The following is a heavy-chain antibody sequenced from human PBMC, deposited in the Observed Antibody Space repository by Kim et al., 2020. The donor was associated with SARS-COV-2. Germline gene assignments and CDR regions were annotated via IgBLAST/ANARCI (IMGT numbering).Heavy chain of an antibody. J-gene: IGHJ4*02. Sequence: GGSQRLSCAASGFTFRGSAIHWVRQASGKGLEWVGRARNKANNYATEYAASVKGRFIISRDDSENTAYLQMNSLKTEDTAVYYCACLNYYDSSGHVWGQGTLVTVSS. D-gene: IGHD3-22*01. CDR1: GFTFRGSA. V-gene: IGHV3-73*01. CDR2: ARNKANNYAT. CDR3: ACLNYYDSSGHV.